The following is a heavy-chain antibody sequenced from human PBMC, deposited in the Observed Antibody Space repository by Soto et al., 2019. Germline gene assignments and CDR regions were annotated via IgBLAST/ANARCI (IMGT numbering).Heavy chain of an antibody. V-gene: IGHV4-31*03. CDR3: ARGIYYDFWSGYPGYFDY. CDR2: IYYSGST. CDR1: GGSISSGGYS. D-gene: IGHD3-3*01. J-gene: IGHJ4*02. Sequence: PSETLSLTCTVSGGSISSGGYSWSWIRQHPGKGLEWIGYIYYSGSTYYNPSLKSRVTISVDTSKNQFSLKLSSVTAADTAVYYCARGIYYDFWSGYPGYFDYWGQGTLVTVSS.